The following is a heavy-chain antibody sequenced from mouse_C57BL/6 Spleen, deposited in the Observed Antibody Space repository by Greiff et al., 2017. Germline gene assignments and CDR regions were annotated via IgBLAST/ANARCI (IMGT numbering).Heavy chain of an antibody. CDR3: ARSWYGNHYYAMDY. D-gene: IGHD2-10*02. V-gene: IGHV1-64*01. J-gene: IGHJ4*01. Sequence: QVQLQQPGAELVKPGASVKLSCKASGYTFTSYWMHWVKQRPGQGLEWIGMIHPNSGSTNYNEKFKSKATLTVDKSSSTAYMQLSSLTSEDSAVYYCARSWYGNHYYAMDYWGQGTSVTVAS. CDR1: GYTFTSYW. CDR2: IHPNSGST.